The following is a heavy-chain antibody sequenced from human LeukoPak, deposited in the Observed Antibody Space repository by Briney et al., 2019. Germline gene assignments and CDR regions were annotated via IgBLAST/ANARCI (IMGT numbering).Heavy chain of an antibody. Sequence: GGSLTLSCAASGFTFYDYAMHWVRQVPGKGLEWVGGVNRDSTTVAYGDSVKGRFTISRDNARNSLYLQMNSLGTEDTALYYCAKDLAVGTTPRGYAFDVWGQGTMVTVS. D-gene: IGHD1-26*01. V-gene: IGHV3-9*01. J-gene: IGHJ3*01. CDR3: AKDLAVGTTPRGYAFDV. CDR1: GFTFYDYA. CDR2: VNRDSTTV.